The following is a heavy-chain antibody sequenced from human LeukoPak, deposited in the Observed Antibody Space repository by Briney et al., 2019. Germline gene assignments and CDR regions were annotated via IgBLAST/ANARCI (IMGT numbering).Heavy chain of an antibody. CDR2: ISGSGGST. CDR1: GFTFSSYA. J-gene: IGHJ3*02. CDR3: ATSPHYGGYAGAFDI. D-gene: IGHD4-17*01. Sequence: GGSLRLSCAASGFTFSSYAMSWVRQAPGKGLEWVSAISGSGGSTYYADSVKGRFTISRDNSKNTLYLQMNSLRAEDTAVYYCATSPHYGGYAGAFDIWGQGTMVTVSS. V-gene: IGHV3-23*01.